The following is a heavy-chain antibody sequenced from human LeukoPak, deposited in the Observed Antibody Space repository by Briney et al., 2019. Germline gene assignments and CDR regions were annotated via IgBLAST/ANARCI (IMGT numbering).Heavy chain of an antibody. CDR1: GFTFSSYA. Sequence: GGSLRLSCAASGFTFSSYAMHWVRQAPGKGLEWVAVISYDGSNKYYADSVKGRFTISRDNSKNTLYLQMNSLRAEDTAVYYCATLTMVRGCNDYWGQGTLVTVSS. CDR3: ATLTMVRGCNDY. V-gene: IGHV3-30-3*01. J-gene: IGHJ4*02. CDR2: ISYDGSNK. D-gene: IGHD3-10*01.